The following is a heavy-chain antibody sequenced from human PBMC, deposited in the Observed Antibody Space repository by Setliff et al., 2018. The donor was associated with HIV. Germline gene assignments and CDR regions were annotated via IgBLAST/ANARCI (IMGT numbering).Heavy chain of an antibody. CDR2: ISRDNFVR. D-gene: IGHD3-10*01. Sequence: KPGGSLRLSCVVSGFDFASFLIHWVRQAPGKGLEWVASISRDNFVRFYADSVRGRFNVSRDNAQKSLFLQMNSLKADDTAFYYCAREAPIQGVTYGFPHFDYWGQGALVTVSS. CDR1: GFDFASFL. V-gene: IGHV3-21*01. J-gene: IGHJ4*02. CDR3: AREAPIQGVTYGFPHFDY.